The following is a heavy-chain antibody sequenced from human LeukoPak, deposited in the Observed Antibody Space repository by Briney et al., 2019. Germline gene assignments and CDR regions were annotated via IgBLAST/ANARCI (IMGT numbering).Heavy chain of an antibody. Sequence: GGSLRLSCAASGFTFSSYGMSWVRQAPGKGLEWVSTISVSCRSTYYADSVKGRFTISRDNSENTLYLQMNSLRGEDTAIYFCAKDARGFQLHRGAFDIWGQGTMVTVSS. D-gene: IGHD2-2*01. CDR2: ISVSCRST. V-gene: IGHV3-23*01. J-gene: IGHJ3*02. CDR3: AKDARGFQLHRGAFDI. CDR1: GFTFSSYG.